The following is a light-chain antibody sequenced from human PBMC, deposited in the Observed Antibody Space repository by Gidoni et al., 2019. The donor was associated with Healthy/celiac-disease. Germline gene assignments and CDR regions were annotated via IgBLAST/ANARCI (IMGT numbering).Light chain of an antibody. CDR2: AAS. Sequence: DIQMTQSPSSLSASVEDRVTITCRASQSISSYLNWYQQKPGKAPKLLIYAASSLQSGVTSRFSGSGSGTDFTLTISSLQPEDFATYYCQQSYSTPRTFGQGTKVEIK. CDR1: QSISSY. V-gene: IGKV1-39*01. CDR3: QQSYSTPRT. J-gene: IGKJ1*01.